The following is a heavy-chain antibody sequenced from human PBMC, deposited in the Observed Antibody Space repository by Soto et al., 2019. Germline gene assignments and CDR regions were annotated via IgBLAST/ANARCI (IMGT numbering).Heavy chain of an antibody. J-gene: IGHJ4*02. Sequence: GESLKISCAASGFTFTRYSMNWVRQAPGKGLEWVSSISSTTNYIYYGDSMKGRFTISRDNAKNSLYLEMNSLRAEDTAVYYCARESEDLTSNFDYWGQGTLVTVSS. CDR1: GFTFTRYS. CDR2: ISSTTNYI. CDR3: ARESEDLTSNFDY. V-gene: IGHV3-21*06.